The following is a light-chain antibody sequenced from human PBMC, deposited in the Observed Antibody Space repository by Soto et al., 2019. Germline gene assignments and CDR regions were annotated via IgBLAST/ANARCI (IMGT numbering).Light chain of an antibody. CDR1: QSISNY. Sequence: DIQMTQSPFSLSAPVGDRVTITCRASQSISNYLNWYQQKQGKAPKLLIYAASTLQSGVPSRFSGSGSGTDFTRTISSLQPEDFAVYYCQQYNNWPPVTFGGGTKVDIK. J-gene: IGKJ4*01. CDR3: QQYNNWPPVT. CDR2: AAS. V-gene: IGKV1-16*01.